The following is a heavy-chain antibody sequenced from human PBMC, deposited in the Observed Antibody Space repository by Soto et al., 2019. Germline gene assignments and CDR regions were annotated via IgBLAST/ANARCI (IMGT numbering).Heavy chain of an antibody. V-gene: IGHV1-18*01. CDR2: ISAYNGNT. Sequence: ASVKVSCKASGYTFTSYGISWVRQAPGQGLEWMGWISAYNGNTNYAQKLQGRVTMTTDTSTSTAYMELRSLRSDDTAVYYCARASEHPVVPAAINWFDPWGQGTLVTVSS. D-gene: IGHD2-2*01. CDR3: ARASEHPVVPAAINWFDP. CDR1: GYTFTSYG. J-gene: IGHJ5*02.